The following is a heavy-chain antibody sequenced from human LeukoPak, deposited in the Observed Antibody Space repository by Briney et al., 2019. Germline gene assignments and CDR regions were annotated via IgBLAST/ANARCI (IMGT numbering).Heavy chain of an antibody. D-gene: IGHD2-2*01. CDR2: IYYSGST. CDR3: ASQGRYCSSTSCPSWFDP. J-gene: IGHJ5*02. CDR1: GGSFSGYY. V-gene: IGHV4-34*01. Sequence: SETLSLTCAVYGGSFSGYYWSWIRQPPGKGLEWIGSIYYSGSTYYNPSLKSRVTISVDTSKNQFSLKLSSVTAADTAVYYCASQGRYCSSTSCPSWFDPWGQGTLVTVSS.